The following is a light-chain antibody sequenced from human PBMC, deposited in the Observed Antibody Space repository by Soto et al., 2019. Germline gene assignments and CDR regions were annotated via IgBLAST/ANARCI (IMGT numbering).Light chain of an antibody. Sequence: EIVLTQSPGALSLSPGDRAILSCRASQSVGRNFLAWYQQKPGQAPRLLIHGASNRATGIPDRFSGSGSGTDFTLTISRLEPEDFAVYYCQQYAVSPRTFGGGTKVEIK. CDR1: QSVGRNF. CDR2: GAS. CDR3: QQYAVSPRT. J-gene: IGKJ4*01. V-gene: IGKV3-20*01.